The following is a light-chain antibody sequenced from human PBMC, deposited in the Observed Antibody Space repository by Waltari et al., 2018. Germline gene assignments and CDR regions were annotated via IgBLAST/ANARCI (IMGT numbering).Light chain of an antibody. CDR2: DAS. V-gene: IGKV1-13*02. J-gene: IGKJ1*01. CDR1: QGISSA. CDR3: QQFNSYPWT. Sequence: AIQLTQSPSSLSASVGDRVTITCRASQGISSALAWYQQKPGKAPKLLIYDASRLESGVPSRVSGSGSGTDFTLTISSLQPEDFATYYCQQFNSYPWTFGQGTKVEIK.